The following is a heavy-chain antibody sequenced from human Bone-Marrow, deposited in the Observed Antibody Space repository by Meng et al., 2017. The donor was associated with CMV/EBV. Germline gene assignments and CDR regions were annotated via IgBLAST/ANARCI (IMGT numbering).Heavy chain of an antibody. D-gene: IGHD3-22*01. J-gene: IGHJ4*02. CDR2: ITGSGGST. CDR3: AKSSYYDSSGWFDY. CDR1: GVAFSSYA. Sequence: SGVAFSSYAMSWVRQTPGKGLEWVSGITGSGGSTYYADSVKGRFTISRDNSKNTLYLQMNSLRPEDTAVYYCAKSSYYDSSGWFDYWGQGTLVTVSS. V-gene: IGHV3-23*01.